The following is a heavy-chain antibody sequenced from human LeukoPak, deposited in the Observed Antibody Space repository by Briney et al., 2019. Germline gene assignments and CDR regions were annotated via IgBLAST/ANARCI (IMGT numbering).Heavy chain of an antibody. CDR2: IIPIFGTA. V-gene: IGHV1-69*01. CDR3: ARDRGTVTAATTDHYYYGLDV. CDR1: GGTFSSYA. J-gene: IGHJ6*02. Sequence: SVKVSCKASGGTFSSYAISWVRQAPGQGLEWMGGIIPIFGTANYAQKFQGRVTITADESTSTAYMELSSLRSEDTAVYYCARDRGTVTAATTDHYYYGLDVWGQGTTVTVSS. D-gene: IGHD2-2*01.